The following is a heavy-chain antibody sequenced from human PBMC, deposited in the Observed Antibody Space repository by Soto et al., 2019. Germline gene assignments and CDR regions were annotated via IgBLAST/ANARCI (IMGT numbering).Heavy chain of an antibody. CDR1: SGSISGYY. CDR2: VFYIGSA. D-gene: IGHD6-13*01. V-gene: IGHV4-59*01. CDR3: ARDRWRQYDSTWQYYGLDV. Sequence: SETLSVTCTVASGSISGYYWSWIRQPPGKGLEWIGYVFYIGSAHYKPSLKSRATISVDTSKNQFSLRLNSVTAADTAVYYCARDRWRQYDSTWQYYGLDVWGQGTTVTVSS. J-gene: IGHJ6*02.